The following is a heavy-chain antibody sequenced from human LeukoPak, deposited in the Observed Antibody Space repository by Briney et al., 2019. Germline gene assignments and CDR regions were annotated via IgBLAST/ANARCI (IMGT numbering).Heavy chain of an antibody. V-gene: IGHV1-69*04. CDR2: IIPILGIA. Sequence: SVKVSCKASGGTFSSYATSWVRQAPGQGLEWMGRIIPILGIANYAQKFQGRVTITADKSTSTAYMELSSLRSEDTAVYYCARDIAAAGTGFDYWGQGTLVTVSS. CDR3: ARDIAAAGTGFDY. CDR1: GGTFSSYA. D-gene: IGHD6-13*01. J-gene: IGHJ4*02.